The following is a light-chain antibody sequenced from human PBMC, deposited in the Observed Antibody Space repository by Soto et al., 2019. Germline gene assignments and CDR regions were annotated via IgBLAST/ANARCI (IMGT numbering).Light chain of an antibody. CDR2: DAS. Sequence: EIVLTQAPATLSLSPVERATLSCGASRRVSSYLAWYQQKPGQAPRLLIYDASYRTTGIPARFSGSGSGTDFTLPISSVEPEDFAVYYCQHRSDWPPRLTFGGGTKVQLK. J-gene: IGKJ4*01. CDR1: RRVSSY. CDR3: QHRSDWPPRLT. V-gene: IGKV3-11*01.